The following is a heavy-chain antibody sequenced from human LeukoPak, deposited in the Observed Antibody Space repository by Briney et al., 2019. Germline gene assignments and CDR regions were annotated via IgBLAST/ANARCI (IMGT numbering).Heavy chain of an antibody. CDR1: GFTFSTHA. J-gene: IGHJ4*02. Sequence: GGSLRLSCVASGFTFSTHAMTWVRQAPGKGLEWVSVIASGGGDIQYADSVKGRFTISRDNSKNTLYLQMNSLRAEDTAVYYCAKVYSVVIIGYFDYWGQGTLVTVSS. CDR2: IASGGGDI. V-gene: IGHV3-23*01. D-gene: IGHD3-3*01. CDR3: AKVYSVVIIGYFDY.